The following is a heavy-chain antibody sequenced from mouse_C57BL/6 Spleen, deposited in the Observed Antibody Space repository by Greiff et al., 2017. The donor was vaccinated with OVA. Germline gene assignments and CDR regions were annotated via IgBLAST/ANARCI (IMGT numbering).Heavy chain of an antibody. CDR2: IYPGDGDT. V-gene: IGHV1-82*01. J-gene: IGHJ2*03. D-gene: IGHD1-2*01. CDR3: ASAITTEFDY. Sequence: QVHLQQSGPELVKPGASVKISCKASGSAFSSSWMNWVKQRPGKGLEWIGRIYPGDGDTNYNGKFKGKATLTSDKSSSTSYMQLSSLPSEDSAVYFCASAITTEFDYWGQGTRLTVSS. CDR1: GSAFSSSW.